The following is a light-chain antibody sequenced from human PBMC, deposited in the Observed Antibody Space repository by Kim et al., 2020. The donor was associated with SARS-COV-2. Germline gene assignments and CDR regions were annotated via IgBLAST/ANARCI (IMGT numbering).Light chain of an antibody. Sequence: PGGTVTPTLASSTGAVANGYYANWFQQKPGQAPRALIYKTSNKHSWTPARFSGSLLGGKAALTLSGAQPEDEAEYYCLLLYGAAWVFGGGTQLTVL. CDR2: KTS. CDR1: TGAVANGYY. V-gene: IGLV7-43*01. J-gene: IGLJ3*02. CDR3: LLLYGAAWV.